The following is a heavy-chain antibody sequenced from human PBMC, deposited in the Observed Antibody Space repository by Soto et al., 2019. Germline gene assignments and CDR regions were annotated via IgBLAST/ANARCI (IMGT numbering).Heavy chain of an antibody. J-gene: IGHJ2*01. Sequence: EVQLLESGGGLVQPGGSLRLSCAASQFTFSYYAMGWVRQAPGKGLEWVSLISGAGGSTNYADSVKGRFAISRDNSENTLYLQMNSLSAEDTAVYYCATGRPPFDLWGRGTLVIVSS. CDR2: ISGAGGST. CDR3: ATGRPPFDL. V-gene: IGHV3-23*01. CDR1: QFTFSYYA. D-gene: IGHD6-6*01.